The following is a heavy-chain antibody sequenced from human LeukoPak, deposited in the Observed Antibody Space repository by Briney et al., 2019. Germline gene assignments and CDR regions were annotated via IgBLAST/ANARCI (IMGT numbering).Heavy chain of an antibody. Sequence: GGSLRLSCAACGFIVSSNHMSWVRQAPGKGLEWVSVIYSGGNTYYADSVKGRFTISRDNSKNTLYLQMDSLRGEDTAVYYCVRAPGATWGQGTLVTVSP. V-gene: IGHV3-53*01. D-gene: IGHD3-10*01. CDR2: IYSGGNT. CDR3: VRAPGAT. J-gene: IGHJ5*02. CDR1: GFIVSSNH.